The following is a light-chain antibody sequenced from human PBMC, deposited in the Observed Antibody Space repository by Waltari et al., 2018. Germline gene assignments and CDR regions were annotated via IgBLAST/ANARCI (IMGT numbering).Light chain of an antibody. CDR3: QSYDSSLRGFYV. Sequence: QSVLTQPPSLSGAPGQRVTISCTWSSSNIGAGYGVQCNQHFPGTAPKLLISHNTNRPSGGLAGFSGYKSGTSASLDITGLQAEDEGDYYCQSYDSSLRGFYVFGTGTKVTV. CDR2: HNT. CDR1: SSNIGAGYG. V-gene: IGLV1-40*01. J-gene: IGLJ1*01.